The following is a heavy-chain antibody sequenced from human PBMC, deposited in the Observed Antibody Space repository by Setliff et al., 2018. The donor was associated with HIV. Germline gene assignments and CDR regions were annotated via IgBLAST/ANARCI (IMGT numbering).Heavy chain of an antibody. CDR1: GGSISSGSYY. J-gene: IGHJ4*02. CDR2: IYSSGSP. CDR3: ARVYYGDLEY. Sequence: PSETLSLTCTVSGGSISSGSYYWSWIRQPAGKGLEWIGHIYSSGSPNYNPSRKSRVTISADTSKNQFSLNRSSVTAADTAVYFCARVYYGDLEYWGQGTLVTVSS. D-gene: IGHD4-17*01. V-gene: IGHV4-61*09.